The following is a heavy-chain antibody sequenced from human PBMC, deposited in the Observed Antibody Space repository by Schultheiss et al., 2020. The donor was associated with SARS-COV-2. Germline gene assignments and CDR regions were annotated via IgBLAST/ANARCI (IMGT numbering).Heavy chain of an antibody. Sequence: GGSLRLSCAASGFTFSGYSMNWVRQAPGKGLEWVSYISSSGNTIYYADSVKGRFTISREKAKNTLYLQMNSLRAEDTAVYYCARGDGYNSAGYNYYMDVWGKGTTVTVSS. CDR1: GFTFSGYS. V-gene: IGHV3-48*01. CDR2: ISSSGNTI. CDR3: ARGDGYNSAGYNYYMDV. D-gene: IGHD5-24*01. J-gene: IGHJ6*03.